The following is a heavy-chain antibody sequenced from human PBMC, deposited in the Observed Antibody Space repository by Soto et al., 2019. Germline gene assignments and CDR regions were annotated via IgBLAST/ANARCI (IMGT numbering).Heavy chain of an antibody. CDR1: YGSSRSRAGY. CDR2: MYYSGST. Sequence: SENLCLPCTVVYGSSRSRAGYCICIRQPPGNGLELIGYMYYSGSTNYNPSLKSRVTISVDTSKNQFSLKLSSVTVADTAVYYCASVTLICINASCCRYYYGMEVWGQGTTVTVSS. CDR3: ASVTLICINASCCRYYYGMEV. D-gene: IGHD2-2*01. J-gene: IGHJ6*02. V-gene: IGHV4-61*08.